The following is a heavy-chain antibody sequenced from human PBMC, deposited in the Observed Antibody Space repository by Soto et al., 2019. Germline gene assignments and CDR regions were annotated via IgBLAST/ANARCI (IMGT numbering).Heavy chain of an antibody. J-gene: IGHJ6*02. CDR2: IYYSGST. V-gene: IGHV4-39*01. CDR3: ARHRNYYYYGMDV. Sequence: QLQLQESGPGLVKPSETLSLTCTVSGGSISSSSYYWGWIRQPPGKGLEWIGSIYYSGSTYHNPSLKSRVNISVDTSKNQFCLDLSSVTAADTAVYYCARHRNYYYYGMDVWGQGTTVTVSS. CDR1: GGSISSSSYY.